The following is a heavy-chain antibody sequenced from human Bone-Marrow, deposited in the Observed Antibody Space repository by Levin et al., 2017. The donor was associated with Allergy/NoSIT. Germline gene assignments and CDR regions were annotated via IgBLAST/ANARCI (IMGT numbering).Heavy chain of an antibody. J-gene: IGHJ6*03. Sequence: ASVKVSCKASGYIFIDFYMHWVRQAPGQGLEWVGRINPNSAGINYAQKFQGRVAMTRDTSISTVYMELSRLRSDDTAVYYCARRGHSDRNSQRGYYYMGVWGEGTTVTVSS. CDR3: ARRGHSDRNSQRGYYYMGV. D-gene: IGHD2-15*01. V-gene: IGHV1-2*06. CDR2: INPNSAGI. CDR1: GYIFIDFY.